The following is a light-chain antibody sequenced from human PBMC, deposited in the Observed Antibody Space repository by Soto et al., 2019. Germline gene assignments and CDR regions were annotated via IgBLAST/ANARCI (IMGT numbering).Light chain of an antibody. V-gene: IGKV3-15*01. J-gene: IGKJ1*01. CDR1: QSVSSY. CDR3: QQYHNWPPWT. CDR2: GAS. Sequence: EIVMTQSPATLSVSPGERATLSCRASQSVSSYLAWYQQKPGQAPRLLIYGASTRATGIPARFSGSGSGTEFPLTISSLQSEDFAVYYCQQYHNWPPWTFGQGTKVEIK.